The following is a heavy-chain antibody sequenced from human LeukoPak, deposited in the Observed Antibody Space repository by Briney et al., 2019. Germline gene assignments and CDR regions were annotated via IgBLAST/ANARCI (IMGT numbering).Heavy chain of an antibody. CDR1: GYTFTDYH. CDR2: INPNSGDT. J-gene: IGHJ4*02. V-gene: IGHV1-2*02. Sequence: EASVKVSCKAFGYTFTDYHMHWARQAPGQGLEWMGWINPNSGDTNYAQKFQGRVTMTRDTTISTAYMELSRLRSDDTAVFYCATLMAHLDYWGQGTLVTVSS. D-gene: IGHD2-8*01. CDR3: ATLMAHLDY.